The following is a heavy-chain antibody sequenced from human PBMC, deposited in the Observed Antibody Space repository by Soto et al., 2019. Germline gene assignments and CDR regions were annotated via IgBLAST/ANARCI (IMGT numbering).Heavy chain of an antibody. J-gene: IGHJ2*01. V-gene: IGHV2-5*02. D-gene: IGHD1-1*01. CDR2: IYWDDDK. CDR3: AHSVGIATTFWYFDL. Sequence: QITLKESGPTLVKPTQTLTLTCTFSGFSLSTSGVGVGWIRQPPGKALEWLALIYWDDDKRYSPSLKSRLTIPNDTSKNQVVLTMTNMDPLDTATYYCAHSVGIATTFWYFDLWGRGTLVTVSS. CDR1: GFSLSTSGVG.